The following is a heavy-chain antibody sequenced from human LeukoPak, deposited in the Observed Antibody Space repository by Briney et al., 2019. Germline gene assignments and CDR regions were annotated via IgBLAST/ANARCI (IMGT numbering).Heavy chain of an antibody. CDR2: IYYSGST. V-gene: IGHV4-59*01. Sequence: SETLSLTCTVSGGSLSSYYWSWIRQPPGKGLEWIGYIYYSGSTNYNPSLKSRVTISVDTSKNQFSLKLSSVTAADTAVYYCARVRGRVWFDPWGQGTLVTVSS. CDR1: GGSLSSYY. J-gene: IGHJ5*02. CDR3: ARVRGRVWFDP.